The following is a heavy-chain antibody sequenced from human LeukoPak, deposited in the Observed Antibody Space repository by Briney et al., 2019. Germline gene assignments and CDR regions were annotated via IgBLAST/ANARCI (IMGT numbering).Heavy chain of an antibody. V-gene: IGHV4-61*02. CDR3: ARGVGATPEY. J-gene: IGHJ4*02. CDR2: IYTSGST. D-gene: IGHD1-26*01. Sequence: SETLSLTCTVSGGSISSGSYYWSWIRQPAGKGLEWIGRIYTSGSTNYNPSLKSRVTISVDTSKNQFSLKLSSVTAADTAVYYCARGVGATPEYWGQGTLVTVSS. CDR1: GGSISSGSYY.